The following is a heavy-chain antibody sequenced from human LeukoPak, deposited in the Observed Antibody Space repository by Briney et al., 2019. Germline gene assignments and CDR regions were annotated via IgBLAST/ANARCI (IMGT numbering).Heavy chain of an antibody. Sequence: PGGSLRLSCAASGFTFSRYWMHWVRQAPGKGLVWVSRLSGDATGTSSADFVKGRFTISRDNAKNTLYLQMNSLGGEDTAVYYCARGRTCSSTNCYGEHTFSWGQGTLVTVSS. J-gene: IGHJ5*02. D-gene: IGHD2-2*01. CDR3: ARGRTCSSTNCYGEHTFS. V-gene: IGHV3-74*01. CDR2: LSGDATGT. CDR1: GFTFSRYW.